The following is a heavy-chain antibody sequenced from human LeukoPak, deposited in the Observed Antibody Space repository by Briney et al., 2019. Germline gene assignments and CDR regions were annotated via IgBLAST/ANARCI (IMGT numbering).Heavy chain of an antibody. CDR1: GYTFTHFY. CDR3: ARGHGSYYYYMDV. J-gene: IGHJ6*03. V-gene: IGHV1-2*02. CDR2: INPISGGT. D-gene: IGHD3-10*01. Sequence: ASVKVSCKASGYTFTHFYMHWVRRAPGQGLEWMGWINPISGGTNYAQKFQGRVTMTRDTSISTAYMERSSLRSDDPAVYYCARGHGSYYYYMDVWGKGTTVTVSS.